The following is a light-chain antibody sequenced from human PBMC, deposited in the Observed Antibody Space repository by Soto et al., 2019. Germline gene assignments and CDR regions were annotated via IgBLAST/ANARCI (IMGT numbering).Light chain of an antibody. CDR2: AAS. J-gene: IGKJ1*01. Sequence: DIQITQSKSSVSASVGDIITITCRASQPINTWLAWYQQKPGKAPNLLIYAASTLHRGAPSRFSGSGSGTDFTLTIRSLQPEDFATYYCQQSYSTPQTFGQGTKADIK. CDR1: QPINTW. CDR3: QQSYSTPQT. V-gene: IGKV1-12*01.